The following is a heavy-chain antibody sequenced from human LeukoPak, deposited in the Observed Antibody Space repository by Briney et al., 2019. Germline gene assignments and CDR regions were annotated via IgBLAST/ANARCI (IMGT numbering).Heavy chain of an antibody. CDR1: GFTFSSYS. D-gene: IGHD2-15*01. J-gene: IGHJ4*02. CDR3: AKSAYCSGGSCYLDY. CDR2: ISSSSSYI. Sequence: PGGSLRLSCAASGFTFSSYSMNWVRQAPGKGLEWVSSISSSSSYIYYADSVKGRFTISRDNAKNSLYLQMNSLRAEDTAVYYCAKSAYCSGGSCYLDYWGQGTLVTVSS. V-gene: IGHV3-21*04.